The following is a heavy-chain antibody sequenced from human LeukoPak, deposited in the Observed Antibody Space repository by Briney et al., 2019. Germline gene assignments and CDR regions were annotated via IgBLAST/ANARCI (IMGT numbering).Heavy chain of an antibody. CDR2: ISGSGGST. CDR3: AKELVWWLTGAEYFQH. V-gene: IGHV3-23*01. Sequence: AGGSLRLSCAASGFTFSSYGMSWVRQAPGKGLEWVSAISGSGGSTYYADSVKGRFTISRDNSKNTLYLQMNSLRAEDTAVYYCAKELVWWLTGAEYFQHWGQGTLVTVSS. J-gene: IGHJ1*01. D-gene: IGHD5-12*01. CDR1: GFTFSSYG.